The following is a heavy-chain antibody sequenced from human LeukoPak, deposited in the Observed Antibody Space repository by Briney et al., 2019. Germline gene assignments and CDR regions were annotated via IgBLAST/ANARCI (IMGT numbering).Heavy chain of an antibody. CDR2: IYTSGST. CDR1: GGSIGSGNYY. CDR3: AATGYGSRYYYYYDMDV. V-gene: IGHV4-61*02. Sequence: SQTLSLTCSVSGGSIGSGNYYWSWIRQPAGKGLEWIGRIYTSGSTNYNPSLKSRVTISVDTSKNQFSLKLSSVTAADTAVYYCAATGYGSRYYYYYDMDVWGQGTTVTVSS. J-gene: IGHJ6*02. D-gene: IGHD4-17*01.